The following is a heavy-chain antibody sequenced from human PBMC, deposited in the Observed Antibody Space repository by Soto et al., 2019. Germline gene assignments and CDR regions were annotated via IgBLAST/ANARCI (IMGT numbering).Heavy chain of an antibody. Sequence: ASVKVSCKASGGTFSSSATSWVRQAPGPGLEWLGGIIPIFGTANYAQKFQGIVTITADEATSTAYMELSSLRSEDTAVYYCARESLGYSSSWYLLEYGMDVWGQGTTVTVSS. CDR3: ARESLGYSSSWYLLEYGMDV. V-gene: IGHV1-69*13. CDR1: GGTFSSSA. J-gene: IGHJ6*02. D-gene: IGHD6-13*01. CDR2: IIPIFGTA.